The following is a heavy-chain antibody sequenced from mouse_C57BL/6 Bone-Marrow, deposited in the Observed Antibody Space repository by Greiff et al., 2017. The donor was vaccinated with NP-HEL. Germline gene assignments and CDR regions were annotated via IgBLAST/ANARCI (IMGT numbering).Heavy chain of an antibody. Sequence: EVMLMESGAELVRPGASVKLSCTASGFNIKDDYMHWVKQRPEQGLEWIGWIDPENGDTEYASKFQGKATITADTSSNTAYLQLSSLTSEDTAVYYCTTLLLFYAMDYWGQGTSVTVSS. V-gene: IGHV14-4*01. D-gene: IGHD1-1*01. CDR2: IDPENGDT. CDR1: GFNIKDDY. CDR3: TTLLLFYAMDY. J-gene: IGHJ4*01.